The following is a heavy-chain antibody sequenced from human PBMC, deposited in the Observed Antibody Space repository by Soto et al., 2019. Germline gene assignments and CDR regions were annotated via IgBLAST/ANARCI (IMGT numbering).Heavy chain of an antibody. D-gene: IGHD6-13*01. CDR3: ARDPDSSTYAMDV. Sequence: AGGSLRLSCAASGFTFSSYGMHWVRQAPGKGLEWVAVIWSDGSNKDYADSVKGRVTISRDNSKNTLFLQMNSVRAEDTAVYYCARDPDSSTYAMDVWGQGTTVTVSS. J-gene: IGHJ6*02. CDR1: GFTFSSYG. V-gene: IGHV3-33*01. CDR2: IWSDGSNK.